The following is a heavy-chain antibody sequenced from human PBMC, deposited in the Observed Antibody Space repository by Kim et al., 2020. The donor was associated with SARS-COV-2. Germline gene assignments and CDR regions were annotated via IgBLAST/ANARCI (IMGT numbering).Heavy chain of an antibody. V-gene: IGHV3-53*01. D-gene: IGHD5-18*01. J-gene: IGHJ6*02. Sequence: KCRFTNSRDNSKNTLYLQMNSRRAEDTAVYYCARDRYSYGDYYYYGMDVWGQGTTVTVSS. CDR3: ARDRYSYGDYYYYGMDV.